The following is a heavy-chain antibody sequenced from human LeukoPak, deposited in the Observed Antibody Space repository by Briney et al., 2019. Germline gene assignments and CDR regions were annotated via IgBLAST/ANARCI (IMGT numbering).Heavy chain of an antibody. J-gene: IGHJ4*02. Sequence: GGSLRLSCAASGFTFSNYWMTWVRQAPGKGLEWVAVISYDGSNKYYADSVKGRFTISRDNSKNTLYLQMNSLRAEDTAVYYCARVGGWAAPNDYWGQGTLVTVSS. CDR3: ARVGGWAAPNDY. CDR1: GFTFSNYW. CDR2: ISYDGSNK. D-gene: IGHD3-16*01. V-gene: IGHV3-30-3*01.